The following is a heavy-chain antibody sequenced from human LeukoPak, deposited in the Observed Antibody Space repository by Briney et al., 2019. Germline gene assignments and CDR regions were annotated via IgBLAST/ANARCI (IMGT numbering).Heavy chain of an antibody. J-gene: IGHJ4*02. CDR2: IIPIFGTA. CDR3: ARAISPYSSGWYYGY. Sequence: SVKVSCKASGYTFTSYGISWVRQAPGQGLEWMGGIIPIFGTANHAQKFQGRVTITADESTSTAYMELSSLRSEDTAVYYCARAISPYSSGWYYGYWGQGTLVTVSS. CDR1: GYTFTSYG. V-gene: IGHV1-69*13. D-gene: IGHD6-19*01.